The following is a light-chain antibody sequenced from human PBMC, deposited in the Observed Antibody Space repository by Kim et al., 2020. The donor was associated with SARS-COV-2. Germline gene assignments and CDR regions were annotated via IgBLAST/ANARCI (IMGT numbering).Light chain of an antibody. CDR2: GKN. J-gene: IGLJ2*01. CDR3: NSRDSSGNHLGV. V-gene: IGLV3-19*01. Sequence: GQTVRITCQGDSLRNNYASWYQQKPGQAPVLVIYGKNNRPSGSPDRFSGSSSGNTASLTITGAQAEDEADYYCNSRDSSGNHLGVFGGGTQLTVL. CDR1: SLRNNY.